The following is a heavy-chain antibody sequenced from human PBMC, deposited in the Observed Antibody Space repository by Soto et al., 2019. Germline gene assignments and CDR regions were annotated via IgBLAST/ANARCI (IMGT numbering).Heavy chain of an antibody. Sequence: PTETLSLTCTVSGGSISGYFWSWMRQPPGKELEWIGNIHYSGSTNYNPSLKSRITMSVDTSKNHFSLRLISVTAADTAIFFCAREGNLGRWLQPLDFWGQGTLVTVSS. V-gene: IGHV4-59*01. D-gene: IGHD5-12*01. CDR1: GGSISGYF. CDR2: IHYSGST. J-gene: IGHJ4*02. CDR3: AREGNLGRWLQPLDF.